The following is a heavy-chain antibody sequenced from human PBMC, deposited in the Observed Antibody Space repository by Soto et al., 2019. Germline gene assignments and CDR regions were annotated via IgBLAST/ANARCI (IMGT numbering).Heavy chain of an antibody. J-gene: IGHJ5*02. Sequence: SETLSLTCTVSGGSISSGGYYWSWIRQHPGKGLEWIGYIYYSGSTYYNPSLKSRVTISVDTSKNQFSLKLSSVTAADTAVYYCARAQGIAKNWFDPWGQGTLVTVSS. V-gene: IGHV4-31*03. CDR3: ARAQGIAKNWFDP. CDR2: IYYSGST. CDR1: GGSISSGGYY. D-gene: IGHD6-13*01.